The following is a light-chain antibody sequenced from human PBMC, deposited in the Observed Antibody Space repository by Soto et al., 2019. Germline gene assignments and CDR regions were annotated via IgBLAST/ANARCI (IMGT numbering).Light chain of an antibody. J-gene: IGLJ2*01. Sequence: QSVLTQPPSASGTPGQRVTISCSGGTSNIGSYTVSWYQQLPGTAPKLLIYTTNHRHSGVPDRFYGSKSGTSASLSISGLPCEDEADYYCAAWDDSLNGPVFGGGTTLTVL. CDR2: TTN. CDR3: AAWDDSLNGPV. CDR1: TSNIGSYT. V-gene: IGLV1-44*01.